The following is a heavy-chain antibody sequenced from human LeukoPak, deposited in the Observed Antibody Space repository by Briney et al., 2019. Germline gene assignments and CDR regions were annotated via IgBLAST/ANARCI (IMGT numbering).Heavy chain of an antibody. J-gene: IGHJ4*02. CDR2: ISGSGGST. Sequence: GGSLRLSCAASGFTLSSYAMSWVRQAPGKGLEWVSAISGSGGSTYYADSVKGRFTISRDNSKNTLYLQMNSLRAEDTAVYYCAKVGDYDSSGYYYGGVGYYFDYWGQGTLVTVSS. D-gene: IGHD3-22*01. V-gene: IGHV3-23*01. CDR3: AKVGDYDSSGYYYGGVGYYFDY. CDR1: GFTLSSYA.